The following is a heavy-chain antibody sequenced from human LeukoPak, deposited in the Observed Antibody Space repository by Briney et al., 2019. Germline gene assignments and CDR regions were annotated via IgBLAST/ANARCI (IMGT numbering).Heavy chain of an antibody. Sequence: GGSLRLSCAASGLTFSTYAMSWVRQAPGKGLEWVSAISGSDGSTYYADSVKDRFTISRDKYNKPLYLQMSNRRAEDTAVYYCAKMRGYSYGPDYYFDYWGQGTLVTVSS. CDR1: GLTFSTYA. J-gene: IGHJ4*02. V-gene: IGHV3-23*01. CDR3: AKMRGYSYGPDYYFDY. CDR2: ISGSDGST. D-gene: IGHD5-18*01.